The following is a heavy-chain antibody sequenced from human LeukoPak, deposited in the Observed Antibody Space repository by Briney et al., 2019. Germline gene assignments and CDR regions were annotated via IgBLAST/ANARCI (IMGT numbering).Heavy chain of an antibody. J-gene: IGHJ1*01. CDR1: GFTFSSYW. Sequence: GGSLRLSCAASGFTFSSYWMHWVRQAPGKGLVWVSRIKSDGSTNYADSVKGRFTISRDNAKNTLSLQMNSLRAEDMGVYYCARAPSEIGGYYPEYFRHWGQGTLVTVSS. V-gene: IGHV3-74*01. D-gene: IGHD3-22*01. CDR3: ARAPSEIGGYYPEYFRH. CDR2: IKSDGST.